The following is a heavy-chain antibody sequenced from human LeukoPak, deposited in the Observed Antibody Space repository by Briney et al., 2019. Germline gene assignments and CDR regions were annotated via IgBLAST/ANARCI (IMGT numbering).Heavy chain of an antibody. Sequence: SETLSLTCAVSGASISSSSYYWGWIRQTPGKGLEWIGNIYYAGNTYHNPSLKSRVTISLDTSKNQFSLRLSSVTAADTAVYYCAREVYFSDTSGYKDFWGQGTLVTVSS. J-gene: IGHJ4*02. CDR3: AREVYFSDTSGYKDF. D-gene: IGHD3-10*01. V-gene: IGHV4-39*07. CDR1: GASISSSSYY. CDR2: IYYAGNT.